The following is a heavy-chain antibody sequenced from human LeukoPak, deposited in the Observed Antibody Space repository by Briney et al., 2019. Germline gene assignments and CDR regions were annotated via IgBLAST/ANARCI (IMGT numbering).Heavy chain of an antibody. J-gene: IGHJ5*02. CDR1: GFTFSSYA. CDR3: ARGGYYYGSGCYYST. Sequence: PGGSLRLSCAASGFTFSSYAMSWVRQAPGKGLEYVSAISSNGGSTYYANSVKGRFTISRDNSKDTLYLQMGSLRAEDMAVYYCARGGYYYGSGCYYSTWGKGTLVTVSS. V-gene: IGHV3-64*01. CDR2: ISSNGGST. D-gene: IGHD3-10*01.